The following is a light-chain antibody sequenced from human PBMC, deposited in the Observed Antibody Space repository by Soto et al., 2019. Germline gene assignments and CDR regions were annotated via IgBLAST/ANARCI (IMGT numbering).Light chain of an antibody. CDR2: RDN. CDR1: SSDIGSNP. V-gene: IGLV1-44*01. CDR3: SAWDDNIYGPV. Sequence: QSVLTQPPSASGTPGQRVAISCSGGSSDIGSNPVNWYLHLPGAAPKLLIYRDNQRPSGVPDRFSGSKSGTSASLTISGLQSEDEDDYFCSAWDDNIYGPVFGGGTKLTVL. J-gene: IGLJ2*01.